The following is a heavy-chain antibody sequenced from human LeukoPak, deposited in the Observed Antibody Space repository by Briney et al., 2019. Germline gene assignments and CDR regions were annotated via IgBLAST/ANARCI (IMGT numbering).Heavy chain of an antibody. CDR1: GFTFSSYS. CDR3: GRGDCSGGSCYLSLTTIDY. CDR2: ISSSSNTI. J-gene: IGHJ4*02. D-gene: IGHD2-15*01. V-gene: IGHV3-48*01. Sequence: GGSLRLSCAASGFTFSSYSMNWVRQAPGKGLEWVSYISSSSNTIYYADSVKGRFTISRDNAKNSLYLQMNSLRAEDTAVYYCGRGDCSGGSCYLSLTTIDYWGQGTLVTVSS.